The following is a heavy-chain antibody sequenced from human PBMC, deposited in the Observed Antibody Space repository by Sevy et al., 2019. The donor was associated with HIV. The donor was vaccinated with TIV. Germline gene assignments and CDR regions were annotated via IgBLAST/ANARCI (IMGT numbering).Heavy chain of an antibody. V-gene: IGHV1-69*13. Sequence: ASVKVSCKASGGTFSSYAISWVRQAPGQGLEWMGGIIPIFGTANYAQKFQGRDTITADESTSTAYMELSSLRSEDTAVYYCARDRVSVSSVVVVAATSYNWFDPWGQGTLVTVSS. CDR3: ARDRVSVSSVVVVAATSYNWFDP. D-gene: IGHD2-15*01. CDR1: GGTFSSYA. CDR2: IIPIFGTA. J-gene: IGHJ5*02.